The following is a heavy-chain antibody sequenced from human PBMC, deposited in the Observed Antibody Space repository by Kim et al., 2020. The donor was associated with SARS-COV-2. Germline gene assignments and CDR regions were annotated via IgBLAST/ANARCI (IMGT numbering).Heavy chain of an antibody. D-gene: IGHD6-25*01. V-gene: IGHV5-51*04. J-gene: IGHJ5*02. Sequence: GESLKISCKGSGYSFSSYWIARVRQMPGKGLELIGVIYPHDSDTRHSPSFQGQVTISADKPINTAYLQWSSLQASDTAIYYWAKARGASGTQNWFAPWGQGILVTVSS. CDR3: AKARGASGTQNWFAP. CDR2: IYPHDSDT. CDR1: GYSFSSYW.